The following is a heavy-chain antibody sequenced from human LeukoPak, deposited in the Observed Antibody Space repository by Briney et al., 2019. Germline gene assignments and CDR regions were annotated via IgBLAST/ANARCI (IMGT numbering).Heavy chain of an antibody. V-gene: IGHV3-23*01. D-gene: IGHD3-22*01. J-gene: IGHJ4*02. CDR1: GFTFSSYA. Sequence: PGGSLRLXCAASGFTFSSYAMSWVRQAPGKGLEWVSAISGSGGSTYYADSVKGRFTISRDNSKNTLYLQMNSLRAEDTAVYYCAKAGITMIVVLSYFDYWGQGTLVTVSS. CDR3: AKAGITMIVVLSYFDY. CDR2: ISGSGGST.